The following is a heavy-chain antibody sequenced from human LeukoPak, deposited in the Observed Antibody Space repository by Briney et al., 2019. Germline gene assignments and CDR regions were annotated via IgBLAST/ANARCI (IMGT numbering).Heavy chain of an antibody. CDR1: GFTFSNYT. Sequence: GGSLRLSCAASGFTFSNYTMNWVRQAPGKGLEWVSSISSSSSYIHYADSVKGRFTISRDNSKNTLNLQMNSLRAEDTAVYYCAKGGLSVAGTDYWGQGTLVTVSS. J-gene: IGHJ4*02. D-gene: IGHD6-19*01. CDR2: ISSSSSYI. V-gene: IGHV3-21*01. CDR3: AKGGLSVAGTDY.